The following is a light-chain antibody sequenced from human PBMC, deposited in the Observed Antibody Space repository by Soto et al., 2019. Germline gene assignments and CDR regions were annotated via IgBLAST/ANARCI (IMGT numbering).Light chain of an antibody. Sequence: QSVLTQPPSASGTPGQRVTMSCSGSRLNIEMHSVNWFQQFPGKAPKLLIIFSTRRSSGVPDRFSASKSGTSASLAISGLLPEDEADYYCASWDHGLNVWLFGGGTKLTVL. V-gene: IGLV1-44*01. J-gene: IGLJ3*02. CDR2: FST. CDR1: RLNIEMHS. CDR3: ASWDHGLNVWL.